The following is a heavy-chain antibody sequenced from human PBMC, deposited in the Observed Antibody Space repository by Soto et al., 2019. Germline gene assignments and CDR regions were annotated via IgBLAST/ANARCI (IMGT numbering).Heavy chain of an antibody. CDR1: GGSISSYH. CDR3: ARESGDNWDYEAY. D-gene: IGHD1-7*01. CDR2: IYTSGNT. V-gene: IGHV4-4*07. J-gene: IGHJ4*02. Sequence: SVTLSLTCTVSGGSISSYHWSWIRQSAGKGLEWIGRIYTSGNTHYNPSLKSRVTVSIDTSKNQFFLTVNSVTAADSAVYYCARESGDNWDYEAYWGQGTPVTVSS.